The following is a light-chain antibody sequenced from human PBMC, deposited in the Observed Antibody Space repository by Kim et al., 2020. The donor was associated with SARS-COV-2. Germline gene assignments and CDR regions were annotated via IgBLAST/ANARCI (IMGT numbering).Light chain of an antibody. CDR3: NSRDSSGNDNV. J-gene: IGLJ1*01. Sequence: SSELTQDPAVSVALGQTVRITCQGDSLRSYYASWYQQKPGQAPVLVIYGKSNRPSGIPDRFSGSSSGNTASLTITGAQAEDEADYYCNSRDSSGNDNVFG. V-gene: IGLV3-19*01. CDR2: GKS. CDR1: SLRSYY.